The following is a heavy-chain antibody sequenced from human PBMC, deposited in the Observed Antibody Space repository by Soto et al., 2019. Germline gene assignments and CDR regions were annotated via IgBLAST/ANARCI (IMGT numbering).Heavy chain of an antibody. J-gene: IGHJ3*01. CDR1: GFTFSNYA. Sequence: EVQLLESGGGLVQPGGSLRLSCAASGFTFSNYAMSWVRQAPGKGLEWVSTVSGGGDGTYYADSVKGRFTISRDNPRNTVYPQMNRLRAEDTAVYYCAKKGLASLATYCNYDDSHYAFDLGGHGPIVTASS. CDR2: VSGGGDGT. CDR3: AKKGLASLATYCNYDDSHYAFDL. V-gene: IGHV3-23*01. D-gene: IGHD3-16*01.